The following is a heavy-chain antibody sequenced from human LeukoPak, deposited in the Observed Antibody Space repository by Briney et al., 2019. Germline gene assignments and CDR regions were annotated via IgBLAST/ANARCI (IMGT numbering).Heavy chain of an antibody. Sequence: PSETLSLTCTVSGGSISSSSYYWGWIRQPPGKGLEWIGSIYYSGSTYYNPSLKSRVTISVDTSKNQFSLKLSSVTAADTAVYYCARLNILTGGIDYWGQGTLVTVSS. CDR3: ARLNILTGGIDY. V-gene: IGHV4-39*01. CDR2: IYYSGST. J-gene: IGHJ4*02. CDR1: GGSISSSSYY. D-gene: IGHD3-9*01.